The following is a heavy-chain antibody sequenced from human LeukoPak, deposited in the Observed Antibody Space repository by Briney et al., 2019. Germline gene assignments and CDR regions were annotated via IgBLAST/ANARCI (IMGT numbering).Heavy chain of an antibody. CDR2: ISYDGSNK. Sequence: GSLRLSCAASGFTFSSYGMHWVRQAPGKGLEWVAVISYDGSNKYYADSVKGRFTISRDNSKNTLYLQMNSLRAEDTAVYYCAKGHSSGYYPGAFDIWGQGTMVTVSS. D-gene: IGHD3-22*01. V-gene: IGHV3-30*18. CDR1: GFTFSSYG. CDR3: AKGHSSGYYPGAFDI. J-gene: IGHJ3*02.